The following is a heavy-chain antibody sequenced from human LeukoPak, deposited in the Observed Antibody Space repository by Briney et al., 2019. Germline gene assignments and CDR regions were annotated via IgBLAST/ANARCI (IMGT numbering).Heavy chain of an antibody. CDR3: ARMRERNCSSTSCYFWWGYQDYYYGMDV. Sequence: GGSLRLSCAASGFTFSSYSMNWVRQAPGKGLEWVSSISSSSSYIYYADSVKGRFTISRDNAKNSLYLQMNSLRAEDTAVYYCARMRERNCSSTSCYFWWGYQDYYYGMDVWGQGTTVTVSS. CDR2: ISSSSSYI. V-gene: IGHV3-21*01. J-gene: IGHJ6*02. CDR1: GFTFSSYS. D-gene: IGHD2-2*01.